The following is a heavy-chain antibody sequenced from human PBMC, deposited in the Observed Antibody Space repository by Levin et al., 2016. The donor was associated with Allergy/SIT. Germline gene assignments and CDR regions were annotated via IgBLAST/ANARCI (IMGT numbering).Heavy chain of an antibody. D-gene: IGHD3-22*01. CDR2: IYYSGST. Sequence: WIRQPPGKGLEWIGSIYYSGSTYYNPSLKSRVTISVDTSKNQFSLKLSSVTAADTAVYYCARTTRITMIVVVNYYYYYYMDVWGKGTTVTVSS. J-gene: IGHJ6*03. V-gene: IGHV4-39*01. CDR3: ARTTRITMIVVVNYYYYYYMDV.